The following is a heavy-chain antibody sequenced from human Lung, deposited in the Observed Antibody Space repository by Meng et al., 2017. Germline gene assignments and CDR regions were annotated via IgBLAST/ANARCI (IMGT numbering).Heavy chain of an antibody. CDR2: IDPNNDHT. V-gene: IGHV1-2*06. J-gene: IGHJ4*02. D-gene: IGHD6-13*01. Sequence: VQLVQSGPEVTKPGASVKLSCKPSGYTFAAYWIHWLRQAPGQGLEWMGRIDPNNDHTQYAQNFQGRVTMTSDTSNSTVYMELNGLRSDDTAVYYCARDEDISAAGKLFGDYWGQGTLVTVFS. CDR1: GYTFAAYW. CDR3: ARDEDISAAGKLFGDY.